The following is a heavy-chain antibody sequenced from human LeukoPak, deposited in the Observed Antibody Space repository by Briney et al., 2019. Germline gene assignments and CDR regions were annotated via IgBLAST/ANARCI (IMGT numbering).Heavy chain of an antibody. CDR1: GGTFSSYA. D-gene: IGHD2-2*01. J-gene: IGHJ6*03. CDR2: IIPIFGTA. Sequence: SVKVSCKASGGTFSSYAISWVRQAPGQGLEWMGGIIPIFGTANYAQKFQGRVTITTDESTSTAYMELSSLRSEDTAVYYCAVVPAGPPSYYYYMDVWGKGTTVTVSS. V-gene: IGHV1-69*05. CDR3: AVVPAGPPSYYYYMDV.